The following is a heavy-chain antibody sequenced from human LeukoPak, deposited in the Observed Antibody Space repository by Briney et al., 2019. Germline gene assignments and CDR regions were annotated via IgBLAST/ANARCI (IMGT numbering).Heavy chain of an antibody. CDR3: ARGYDERLAFGFDY. CDR2: IIPIFGTA. CDR1: GGTFSSYA. V-gene: IGHV1-69*05. Sequence: ASVKVSCKASGGTFSSYAISWVRQAPGQGLEWMGGIIPIFGTANYAQKFQGRVTITTDESTSTAYMELSSLRSEDTAVYYCARGYDERLAFGFDYWGQGTLVTVSS. D-gene: IGHD3-3*02. J-gene: IGHJ4*02.